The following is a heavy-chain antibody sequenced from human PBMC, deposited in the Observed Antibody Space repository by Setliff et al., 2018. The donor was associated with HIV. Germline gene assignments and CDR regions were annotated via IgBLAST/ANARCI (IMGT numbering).Heavy chain of an antibody. D-gene: IGHD6-19*01. Sequence: GGSLRLSCAASGFTFSTYGMHWVRQAPGKGLEWVAVIWNHGNDQYYADSVKGRFTISRDSAKNSLFLQMNNLRAEDTAVYYCARGGALWLPEFHVWGQGALVTVSS. CDR2: IWNHGNDQ. CDR3: ARGGALWLPEFHV. CDR1: GFTFSTYG. V-gene: IGHV3-33*03. J-gene: IGHJ1*01.